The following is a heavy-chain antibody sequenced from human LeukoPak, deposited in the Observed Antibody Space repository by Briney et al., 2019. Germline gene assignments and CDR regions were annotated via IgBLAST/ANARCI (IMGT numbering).Heavy chain of an antibody. D-gene: IGHD6-19*01. CDR1: GFTFNTYA. V-gene: IGHV3-21*04. Sequence: GGSLRLSCAASGFTFNTYAMSWVRQAPGKGLEWVSCISGSGSYIYYADSVKGRFTIPRDNAKNSLYLQMNSLRAEDTALYYCARVGSGWLYYYYMDVWGKGTTVTVSS. CDR2: ISGSGSYI. CDR3: ARVGSGWLYYYYMDV. J-gene: IGHJ6*03.